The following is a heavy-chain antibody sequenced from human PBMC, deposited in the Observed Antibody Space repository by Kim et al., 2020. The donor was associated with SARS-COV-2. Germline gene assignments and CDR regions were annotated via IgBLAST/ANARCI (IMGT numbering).Heavy chain of an antibody. J-gene: IGHJ6*02. Sequence: SNETYAEAVKGRLTIARDNSKNTLYLQMNSLRAEDTAVYYCSTLRGGMDVWGQGTTVTVSS. CDR3: STLRGGMDV. D-gene: IGHD2-15*01. V-gene: IGHV3-33*01. CDR2: SNE.